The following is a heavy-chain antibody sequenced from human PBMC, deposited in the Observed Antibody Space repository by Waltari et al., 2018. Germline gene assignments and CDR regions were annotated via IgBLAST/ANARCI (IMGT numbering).Heavy chain of an antibody. CDR1: GYIFTESA. D-gene: IGHD2-2*01. V-gene: IGHV7-4-1*02. CDR3: TREVVPAATIVVNWFDP. Sequence: QVQLVQSGPEFKKPGASVKVSCKASGYIFTESAIHWVLQAPGQGLELMGWVNTNTGNPTYVQGFSGRFVFSLDTSVSTAYLQINSLKAEDTAVYYCTREVVPAATIVVNWFDPWGQGTLVTVSS. CDR2: VNTNTGNP. J-gene: IGHJ5*02.